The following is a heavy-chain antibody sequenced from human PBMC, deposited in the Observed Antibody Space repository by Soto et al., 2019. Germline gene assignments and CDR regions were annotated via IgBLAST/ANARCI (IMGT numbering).Heavy chain of an antibody. CDR3: TRDPDPYVTYYSEFDP. D-gene: IGHD3-22*01. CDR2: IRSKAYGGTT. V-gene: IGHV3-49*03. J-gene: IGHJ5*02. Sequence: GGSLRLSCTASGFTFGDYAMSWFRQAPGKGLEWVGFIRSKAYGGTTEYAASVKGRFTISRDDSKSIAYLQMNSLKTEDTAVYYCTRDPDPYVTYYSEFDPWGQGTLVTVSS. CDR1: GFTFGDYA.